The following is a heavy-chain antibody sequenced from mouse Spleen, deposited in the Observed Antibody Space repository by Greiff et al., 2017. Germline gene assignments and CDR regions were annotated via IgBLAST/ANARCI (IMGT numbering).Heavy chain of an antibody. CDR2: IDPETGGT. J-gene: IGHJ2*01. CDR1: GYTFTDYE. CDR3: TRSGSSRYYFDY. V-gene: IGHV1-15*01. Sequence: VQLKQSGAELVRPGASVTLSCKASGYTFTDYEMHWVKQTPVHGLEWIGAIDPETGGTAYNQKFKGKAILTADKSSSTAYMELRSLTSEDSAVYYCTRSGSSRYYFDYWGQGTTLTVSS. D-gene: IGHD1-1*01.